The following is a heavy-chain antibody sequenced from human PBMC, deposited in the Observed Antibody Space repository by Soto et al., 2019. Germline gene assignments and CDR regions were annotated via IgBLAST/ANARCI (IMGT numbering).Heavy chain of an antibody. D-gene: IGHD2-15*01. V-gene: IGHV3-53*05. CDR1: GFTVSSNY. Sequence: GGSLRLSCAASGFTVSSNYMSWVRQAPGKGLEWVAVIYDGGSKYYADSVKGRFTISRDNSKNTLYLQMNSLRAEDTAVYYCTKDRVPDGIYSLDYWGQGTMVTVSS. CDR2: IYDGGSK. CDR3: TKDRVPDGIYSLDY. J-gene: IGHJ4*02.